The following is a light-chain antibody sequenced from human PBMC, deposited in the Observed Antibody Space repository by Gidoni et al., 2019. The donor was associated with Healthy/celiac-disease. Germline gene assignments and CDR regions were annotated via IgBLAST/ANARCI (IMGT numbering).Light chain of an antibody. Sequence: VLTQSPATLSLSPGERATLSCRASQSVSSYLAWYQQKPGQAPRLLIYDASNRATGIPARFSGSGSGTDFTLTISSLEPEDFAVYYCQQRSNWPGLTFGGGTKVEIK. CDR2: DAS. CDR3: QQRSNWPGLT. J-gene: IGKJ4*01. CDR1: QSVSSY. V-gene: IGKV3-11*01.